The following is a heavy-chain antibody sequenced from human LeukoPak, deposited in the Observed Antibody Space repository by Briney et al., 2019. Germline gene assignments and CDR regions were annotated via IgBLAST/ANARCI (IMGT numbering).Heavy chain of an antibody. V-gene: IGHV3-74*01. J-gene: IGHJ4*02. CDR2: INSDGSST. CDR1: GFTFSNYW. CDR3: ASSGSYRFDY. D-gene: IGHD1-26*01. Sequence: GGSLRLSCAASGFTFSNYWMHWVRQAPGKGLVWVSRINSDGSSTSYADSVKGRFTISRDNAKNSLYLQMNSLRDEDTAVYYCASSGSYRFDYWGQGTLATVSS.